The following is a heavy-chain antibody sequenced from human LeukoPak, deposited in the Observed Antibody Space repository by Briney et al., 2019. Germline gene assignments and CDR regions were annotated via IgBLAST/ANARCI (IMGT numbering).Heavy chain of an antibody. CDR3: APGPTIPDYFDY. V-gene: IGHV3-30-3*01. D-gene: IGHD2-2*02. J-gene: IGHJ4*02. CDR2: MSYDGINK. Sequence: GGSLRLSCAASGFTLNDYSMHWVRQAPGKGLEWVAVMSYDGINKYYTDSVKGRFSVSRDNSNNTHYLQMNSLRGEDTAVYYCAPGPTIPDYFDYWGQGTLVTVSS. CDR1: GFTLNDYS.